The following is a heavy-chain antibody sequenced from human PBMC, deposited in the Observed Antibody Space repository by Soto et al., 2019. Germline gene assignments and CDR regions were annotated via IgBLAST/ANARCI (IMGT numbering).Heavy chain of an antibody. Sequence: ASVKVSCKASGYTFTSYGISWVRQAPGQGLEWMGWISAYNGNTNYAQKLQGRVTMTTDTSTSTAYMELRSLRSDDTAVYYCARDPTIVLMVYAIKRGGFDYWGQGTLVTVSS. V-gene: IGHV1-18*01. CDR2: ISAYNGNT. D-gene: IGHD2-8*01. CDR1: GYTFTSYG. J-gene: IGHJ4*02. CDR3: ARDPTIVLMVYAIKRGGFDY.